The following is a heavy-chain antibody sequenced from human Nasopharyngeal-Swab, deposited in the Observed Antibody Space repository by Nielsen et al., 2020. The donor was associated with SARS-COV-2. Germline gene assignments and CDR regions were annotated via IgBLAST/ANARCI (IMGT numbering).Heavy chain of an antibody. CDR2: ISSSSSYI. V-gene: IGHV3-21*01. D-gene: IGHD3-3*01. CDR1: GFTFSSYS. CDR3: ARVRDRDYDFWSGYYGNTYYRDGMDV. Sequence: GESLKISCAASGFTFSSYSMNWVRQAPGKGLEWVSSISSSSSYIYYADSVKGRFTISRDSAKNSLYLQMNSLRAEDTAVYYCARVRDRDYDFWSGYYGNTYYRDGMDVWGQGTTVTVSS. J-gene: IGHJ6*02.